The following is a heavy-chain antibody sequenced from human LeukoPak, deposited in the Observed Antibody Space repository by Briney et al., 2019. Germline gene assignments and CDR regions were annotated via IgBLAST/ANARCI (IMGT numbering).Heavy chain of an antibody. CDR1: GFTVSSNY. D-gene: IGHD6-6*01. Sequence: GGSLRLSCAASGFTVSSNYMTWVRQAPGKGLEWVSLLYSDGRTYYADSVKGRFTISRDNSKNTLYLQMNSLRAADTAVYYCARDKGTSYLSSFDYWGQGTLVTVSS. CDR3: ARDKGTSYLSSFDY. V-gene: IGHV3-66*01. J-gene: IGHJ4*02. CDR2: LYSDGRT.